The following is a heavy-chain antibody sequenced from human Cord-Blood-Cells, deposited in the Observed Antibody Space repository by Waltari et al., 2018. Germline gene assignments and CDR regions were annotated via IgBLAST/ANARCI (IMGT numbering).Heavy chain of an antibody. J-gene: IGHJ6*02. D-gene: IGHD4-4*01. Sequence: QVQLQESGPGLVKPSETLSLTCTVSGYSISSGYYWGWIRQPPGKGLEWIGSIYHSGSTYYNPSLKSRVTISVDTSKNQFSLKLSSVTAADTAMYYCASQAVTTNYYYGMDVWGQGP. CDR3: ASQAVTTNYYYGMDV. CDR1: GYSISSGYY. V-gene: IGHV4-38-2*02. CDR2: IYHSGST.